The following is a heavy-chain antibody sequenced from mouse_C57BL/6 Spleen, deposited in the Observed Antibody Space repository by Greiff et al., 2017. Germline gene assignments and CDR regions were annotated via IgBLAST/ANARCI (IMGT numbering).Heavy chain of an antibody. V-gene: IGHV1-18*01. J-gene: IGHJ3*01. D-gene: IGHD2-2*01. CDR1: GYTFTDYN. CDR2: INPNNGGT. Sequence: LQQSGPELVKPGASVKIPCKASGYTFTDYNMDWVKQSHGKSLEWIGDINPNNGGTIYNQKFKGKATLTVDKSSSTAYMELRSLTSEDTAVYYCAREEALDGYGGFAYWGQGTLVTVSA. CDR3: AREEALDGYGGFAY.